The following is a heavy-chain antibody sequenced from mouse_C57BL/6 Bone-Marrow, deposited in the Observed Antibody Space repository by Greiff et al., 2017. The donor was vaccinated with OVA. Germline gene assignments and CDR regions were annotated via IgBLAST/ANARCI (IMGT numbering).Heavy chain of an antibody. Sequence: VKLQQPGAELVKPGASVKMSCKASGYTFTSYWITWVKQRPGQGLEWIGDIYPGSGSTNYNEKFKSKATLTVDTSSSTAYMQLSSLTSEDSAVYYCARPRGSSYNWYFDVWGTGTTVTVSS. D-gene: IGHD1-1*01. J-gene: IGHJ1*03. CDR2: IYPGSGST. CDR1: GYTFTSYW. CDR3: ARPRGSSYNWYFDV. V-gene: IGHV1-55*01.